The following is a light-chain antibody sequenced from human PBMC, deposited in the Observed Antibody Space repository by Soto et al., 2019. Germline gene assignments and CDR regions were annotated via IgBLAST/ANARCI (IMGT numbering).Light chain of an antibody. J-gene: IGKJ2*01. CDR1: QSVSSSY. CDR2: GAS. V-gene: IGKV3-20*01. Sequence: EIVLTQSPGTLSLSQGERATLSCRASQSVSSSYLAWYQHKPGQAPRLVLYGASSRATGIPYRFSGSGSGTDFTLTISRLEPEDFAVYYCLQYGSSPYTFGQGTKLEI. CDR3: LQYGSSPYT.